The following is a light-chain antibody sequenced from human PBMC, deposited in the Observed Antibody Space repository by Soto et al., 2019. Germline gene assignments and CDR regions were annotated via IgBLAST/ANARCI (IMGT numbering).Light chain of an antibody. J-gene: IGKJ4*01. CDR2: GAS. Sequence: EIVMTQSPATLSGSPAERATPSCRASQSASSNLAWYQQKPGQTPRLLIYGASTRATGVPARFGGSGSGTDFTLTISRLEPEDFAVYYCQQYGSSPALTFGGGTKVDIK. CDR1: QSASSN. CDR3: QQYGSSPALT. V-gene: IGKV3-20*01.